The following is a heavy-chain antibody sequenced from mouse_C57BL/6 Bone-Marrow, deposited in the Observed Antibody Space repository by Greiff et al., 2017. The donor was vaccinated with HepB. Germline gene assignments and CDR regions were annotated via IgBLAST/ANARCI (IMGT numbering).Heavy chain of an antibody. D-gene: IGHD1-1*01. CDR1: GFNIKNTY. V-gene: IGHV14-3*01. CDR3: ARLIYSYSSSSSY. CDR2: IDPANGNT. J-gene: IGHJ2*01. Sequence: VQLKESVAELVRPGASVKLSCTASGFNIKNTYMHWVKQRPEQGLEWIGRIDPANGNTKYAPKFQGKATITADTSSNTAYLQLSSLTSEDTAIYYCARLIYSYSSSSSYWGQGTTLTVSS.